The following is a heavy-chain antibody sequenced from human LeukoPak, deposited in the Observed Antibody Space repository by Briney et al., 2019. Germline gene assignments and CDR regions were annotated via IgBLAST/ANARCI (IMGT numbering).Heavy chain of an antibody. Sequence: GGSLRLSCAASGFTFSSYAMSWVRQAPGKGLEWVSAISGSGGSTYYADSVKGRFTISRDNYKKTLYMQMNSLRAEDTAVYYCAKLGKITPPQDIWGQGTMVTVSS. CDR1: GFTFSSYA. D-gene: IGHD3-16*01. V-gene: IGHV3-23*01. CDR3: AKLGKITPPQDI. J-gene: IGHJ3*02. CDR2: ISGSGGST.